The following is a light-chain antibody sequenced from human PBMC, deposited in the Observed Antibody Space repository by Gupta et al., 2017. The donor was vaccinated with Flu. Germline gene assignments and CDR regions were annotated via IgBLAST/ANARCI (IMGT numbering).Light chain of an antibody. CDR3: QQDNDWPRT. CDR1: QRVSSN. V-gene: IGKV3-15*01. CDR2: RAS. J-gene: IGKJ1*01. Sequence: GERATLSCRASQRVSSNLAGYQQKPGQAPRLLIYRASTRATGTPARFRGSGSGTEFTLTISSLQSEDFAIYYCQQDNDWPRTFGQGTKVEIK.